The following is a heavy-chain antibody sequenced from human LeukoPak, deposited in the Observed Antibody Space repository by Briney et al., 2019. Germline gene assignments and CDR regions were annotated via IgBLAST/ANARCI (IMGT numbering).Heavy chain of an antibody. CDR3: AISTGWYRFDY. CDR1: GYTFTNYD. D-gene: IGHD6-19*01. J-gene: IGHJ4*02. Sequence: EASVKVSCKASGYTFTNYDFNWVRQAPGQGLEWLGWMRPNTGDTHSALKFQGRVTMTRDTSITTAYMELSSLAFDDTAVYFCAISTGWYRFDYWGQGTKVTVSS. CDR2: MRPNTGDT. V-gene: IGHV1-8*01.